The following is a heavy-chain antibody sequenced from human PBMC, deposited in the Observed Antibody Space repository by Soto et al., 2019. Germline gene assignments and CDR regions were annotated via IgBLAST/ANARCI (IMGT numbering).Heavy chain of an antibody. CDR3: ASVGVPVAGTWYFDL. V-gene: IGHV1-8*01. J-gene: IGHJ2*01. CDR1: GYTFTSYD. Sequence: QVQLVQSGAEVKKPGASVKVSCKASGYTFTSYDINWVRQATGQGLEWMGWMNPKSGNTGYAQKFQGRVTMTMNTSISTAYMELSSLRSEDTAVDYCASVGVPVAGTWYFDLWGRGTLVTVSS. CDR2: MNPKSGNT. D-gene: IGHD6-19*01.